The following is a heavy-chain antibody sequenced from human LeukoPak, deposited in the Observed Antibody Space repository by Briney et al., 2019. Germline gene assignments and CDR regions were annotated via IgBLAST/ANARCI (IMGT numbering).Heavy chain of an antibody. CDR2: ISYDGSNK. J-gene: IGHJ4*02. D-gene: IGHD2-2*01. CDR3: ATSSCSSTRCYAGMGDFDY. CDR1: GFIFSSYG. V-gene: IGHV3-30*03. Sequence: AGRSLRLSCVASGFIFSSYGMHWVRQAPGKGLEWVAVISYDGSNKYYADSVKGRFTISRDNSKNTLYLQMNSLRAEDTAVYHCATSSCSSTRCYAGMGDFDYWGQGTLVTVSS.